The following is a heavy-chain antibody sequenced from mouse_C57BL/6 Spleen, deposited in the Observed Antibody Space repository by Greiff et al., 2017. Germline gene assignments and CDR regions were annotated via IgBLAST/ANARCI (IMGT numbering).Heavy chain of an antibody. Sequence: QVQLQQSGPELVKPGASVKISCKASGYAFSSSWMNWVKQRPGKGLEWIGRIYPGDGDTNYNGTFKGKATLTADKSSSTAYMQLSSLTSEDSAVYFCARDYYGSREYYFDDWGQGTTLTVSS. CDR3: ARDYYGSREYYFDD. CDR1: GYAFSSSW. J-gene: IGHJ2*01. D-gene: IGHD1-1*01. V-gene: IGHV1-82*01. CDR2: IYPGDGDT.